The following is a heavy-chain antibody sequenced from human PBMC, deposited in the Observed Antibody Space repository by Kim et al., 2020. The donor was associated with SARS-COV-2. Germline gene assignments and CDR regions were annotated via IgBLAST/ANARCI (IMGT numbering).Heavy chain of an antibody. CDR2: IWYDGSNK. CDR3: ASWFIPGATAFNAFDI. CDR1: GFTFSSYG. Sequence: GGSLRLSCAASGFTFSSYGMHWVRQAPGKGLEWVAVIWYDGSNKYYADSVKGRFTISRDNSKNTLYLQMNSLRAEDTAVYYCASWFIPGATAFNAFDIWGQGTMVTVSS. J-gene: IGHJ3*02. D-gene: IGHD1-26*01. V-gene: IGHV3-33*01.